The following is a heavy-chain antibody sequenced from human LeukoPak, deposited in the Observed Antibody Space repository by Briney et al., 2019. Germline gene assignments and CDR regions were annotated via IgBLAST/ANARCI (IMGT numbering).Heavy chain of an antibody. CDR2: INSDGSRT. V-gene: IGHV3-74*01. CDR3: ARGPMVRTNLFDY. CDR1: GFTFSSYW. Sequence: GGSLRLSCAASGFTFSSYWMHWVRQAPGKGLVWVSRINSDGSRTSYADSVKGRFTISRDNAKNTLYLQMNGLRAEDTAVYYCARGPMVRTNLFDYWGQGTLVTVSS. J-gene: IGHJ4*02. D-gene: IGHD3-10*01.